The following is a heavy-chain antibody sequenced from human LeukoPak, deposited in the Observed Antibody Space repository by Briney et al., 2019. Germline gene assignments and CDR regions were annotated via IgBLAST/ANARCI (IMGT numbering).Heavy chain of an antibody. J-gene: IGHJ4*02. D-gene: IGHD6-13*01. CDR2: ISGSGGST. CDR3: ARTLIRYSSSWYGDY. V-gene: IGHV3-23*01. CDR1: GFTFSSYA. Sequence: GGSLRLSCAASGFTFSSYAMSWVRQAPGKGLEWVSAISGSGGSTYYADSVKGRFTISRDNSKNTLYPQMNSLRAEDTAVYYCARTLIRYSSSWYGDYWGQGTLVTVSS.